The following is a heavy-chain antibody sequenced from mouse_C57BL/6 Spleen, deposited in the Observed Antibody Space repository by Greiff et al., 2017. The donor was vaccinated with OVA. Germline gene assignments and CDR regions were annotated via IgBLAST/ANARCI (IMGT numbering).Heavy chain of an antibody. CDR1: GYTFTDYY. V-gene: IGHV1-26*01. CDR2: INPNNGGT. J-gene: IGHJ2*01. D-gene: IGHD2-1*01. Sequence: VQLQQSGPELVKPGASVKISCKASGYTFTDYYMNWVKQSHGKSLEWIGDINPNNGGTSYNQKFKGKATLTVDKSSSTAYMELRSLTSEDSAVYYCARENLLCSYCGYWGQGTTLAVSS. CDR3: ARENLLCSYCGY.